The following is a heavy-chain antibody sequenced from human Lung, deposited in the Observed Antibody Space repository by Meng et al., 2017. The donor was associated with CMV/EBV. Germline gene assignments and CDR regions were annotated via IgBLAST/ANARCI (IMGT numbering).Heavy chain of an antibody. D-gene: IGHD3-22*01. J-gene: IGHJ3*02. CDR2: IIPIFGTA. CDR1: VGTLRSYA. CDR3: AREGYYYDSSGYYKTQAFGI. V-gene: IGHV1-69*05. Sequence: SVKVSCKPSVGTLRSYAISWVRQAPGQGLEWLGGIIPIFGTANYAQKFQGRVTITTDESTSTAYMELSSLRSEDTAVYYCAREGYYYDSSGYYKTQAFGIWGQGKMV.